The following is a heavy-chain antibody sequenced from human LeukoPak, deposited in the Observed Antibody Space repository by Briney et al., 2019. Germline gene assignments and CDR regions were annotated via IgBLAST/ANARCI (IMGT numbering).Heavy chain of an antibody. V-gene: IGHV1-18*01. CDR3: ARDQPRRGPGNHDY. D-gene: IGHD1-26*01. Sequence: ASVKVSCKASGYTFTIYGINWVRQAPGRGLEWMGWISTYDGSTHYAQKLRDRFTMIRDTSTSTAYMELRSLRTDDTAVYYCARDQPRRGPGNHDYWGQGTLVTVSS. CDR1: GYTFTIYG. CDR2: ISTYDGST. J-gene: IGHJ4*02.